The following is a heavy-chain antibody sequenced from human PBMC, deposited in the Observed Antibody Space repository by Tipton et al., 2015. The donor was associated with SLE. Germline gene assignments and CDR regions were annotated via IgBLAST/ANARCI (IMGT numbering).Heavy chain of an antibody. CDR1: GFTFSRYA. D-gene: IGHD3-10*01. J-gene: IGHJ4*02. CDR3: ARLWFGEESFDN. Sequence: SLRLSCAASGFTFSRYAMSWVRQAPGKGLEWVSALSGSGGSTYYADSVKGRFTISRDNSKNTLYLQMNSLRAEDTAVYYCARLWFGEESFDNWGQGALVTVSS. V-gene: IGHV3-23*01. CDR2: LSGSGGST.